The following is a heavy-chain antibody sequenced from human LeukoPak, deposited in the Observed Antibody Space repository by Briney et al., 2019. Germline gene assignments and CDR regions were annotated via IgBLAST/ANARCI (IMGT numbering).Heavy chain of an antibody. D-gene: IGHD2/OR15-2a*01. V-gene: IGHV2-5*01. CDR1: GFSLSTSGVG. CDR3: AHSGVQFQYFDP. CDR2: IYWNDDK. Sequence: SGPTLVKPTQTLTLTCTFSGFSLSTSGVGVGWIRQPPGRALEWLALIYWNDDKRYSPSLKSRLTITKDTSKNQVVLTMTNMDPVDTATYYCAHSGVQFQYFDPWGQGTLVTVSS. J-gene: IGHJ5*02.